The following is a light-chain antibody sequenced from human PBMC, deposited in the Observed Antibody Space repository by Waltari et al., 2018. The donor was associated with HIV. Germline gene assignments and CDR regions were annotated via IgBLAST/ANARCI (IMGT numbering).Light chain of an antibody. Sequence: EIVLTQSPATLSLSPGERATLSFRASQGFSSYLAWYQQKPGQAPRLLIYDASNRATGIPARFSGSGSGTDFTLTISSLEPEDFAVYYCQQRSNWPRTFGQGTKVEIK. J-gene: IGKJ1*01. CDR1: QGFSSY. CDR2: DAS. CDR3: QQRSNWPRT. V-gene: IGKV3-11*01.